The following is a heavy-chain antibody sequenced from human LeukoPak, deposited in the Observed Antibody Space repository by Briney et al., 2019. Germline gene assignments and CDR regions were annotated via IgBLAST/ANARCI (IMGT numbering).Heavy chain of an antibody. Sequence: PGGSLRLSCAVSGFTFGRYAMSWVRQAPGKGLEWVSARSGSCGSTYYADPVEGRFTISRDNSKNTLYLQMNSLRGEDTALYYCAKDCTSTNCYVDYWGQGTLVTVSS. CDR2: RSGSCGST. CDR1: GFTFGRYA. J-gene: IGHJ4*02. V-gene: IGHV3-23*01. D-gene: IGHD2-2*01. CDR3: AKDCTSTNCYVDY.